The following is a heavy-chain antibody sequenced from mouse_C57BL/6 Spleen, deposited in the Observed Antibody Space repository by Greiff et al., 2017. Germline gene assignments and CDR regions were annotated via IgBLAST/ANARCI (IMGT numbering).Heavy chain of an antibody. V-gene: IGHV1-84*01. CDR1: GYTFTDYY. J-gene: IGHJ4*01. CDR2: IYPGSGNT. D-gene: IGHD2-4*01. CDR3: ARFSIYYDYDVHAMDY. Sequence: QVQLKESGPELVKPGASVKISCKASGYTFTDYYINWVKQRPGQGLEWIGWIYPGSGNTKYNEKFKGKATLTVDTSSSTAYMQLSSLTSEDSAVYFCARFSIYYDYDVHAMDYWGQGTSVTVSS.